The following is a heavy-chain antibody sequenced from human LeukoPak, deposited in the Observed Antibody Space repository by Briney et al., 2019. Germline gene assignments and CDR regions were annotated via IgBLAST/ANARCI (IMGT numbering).Heavy chain of an antibody. CDR2: IYSGGST. CDR3: AREAERAYSGYSSDGFDI. D-gene: IGHD5-12*01. Sequence: GGSLRLSCAASGITVSTNYLSWVRRAPGKGLEWVAVIYSGGSTYYADSVKGRFIISRDNSKNTLYLQMNSLRAEDTAVYYCAREAERAYSGYSSDGFDIWGQGTMVTVSS. CDR1: GITVSTNY. J-gene: IGHJ3*02. V-gene: IGHV3-66*01.